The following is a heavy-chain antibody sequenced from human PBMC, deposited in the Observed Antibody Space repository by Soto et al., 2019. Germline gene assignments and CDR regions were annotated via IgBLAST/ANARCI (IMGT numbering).Heavy chain of an antibody. CDR1: GGTFRSYA. CDR3: AIDSSGPNWFDP. Sequence: QVQLVKSGDEVKKPGSSVKVSCKASGGTFRSYAIIWVRQAPVQGLEWMGGIIPIFGTANYAQKVQGRVTITTDEDTSTAHMELSSLRSEDTAVYYCAIDSSGPNWFDPRGLGTLFTVSS. CDR2: IIPIFGTA. D-gene: IGHD3-22*01. V-gene: IGHV1-69*01. J-gene: IGHJ5*02.